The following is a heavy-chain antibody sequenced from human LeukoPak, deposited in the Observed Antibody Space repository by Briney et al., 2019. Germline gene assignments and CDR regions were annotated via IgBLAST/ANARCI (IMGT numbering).Heavy chain of an antibody. CDR1: GFTFSSYA. D-gene: IGHD2-2*01. Sequence: GGSLRLSCAASGFTFSSYAMSWVRQAPGKGLEWVSAISGSGGSTYYADSVKGRFAISRDNPKNTLYLQMNSLRAEDTAVYYCAKRYCSSTSCYPDAFDIWGQGTMVTVSS. J-gene: IGHJ3*02. V-gene: IGHV3-23*01. CDR3: AKRYCSSTSCYPDAFDI. CDR2: ISGSGGST.